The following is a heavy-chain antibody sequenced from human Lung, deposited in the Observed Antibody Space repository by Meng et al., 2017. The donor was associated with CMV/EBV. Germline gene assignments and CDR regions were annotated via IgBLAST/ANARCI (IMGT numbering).Heavy chain of an antibody. CDR1: GFTFSGSA. Sequence: GGSLRLXCAASGFTFSGSAMLWVRQASGKGLEWVGRIRSKANSYATAYAASVKGRFTISRDDSKNTAYLQMNSLKTEDTGVYYCTPSPETGNDGGYGVKGTXVTVSS. CDR3: TPSPETGNDGGY. J-gene: IGHJ4*02. D-gene: IGHD1-1*01. V-gene: IGHV3-73*01. CDR2: IRSKANSYAT.